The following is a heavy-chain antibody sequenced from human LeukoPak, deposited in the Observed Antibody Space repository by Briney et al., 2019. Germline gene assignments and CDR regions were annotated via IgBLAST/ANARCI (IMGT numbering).Heavy chain of an antibody. CDR2: IIPIFGTT. D-gene: IGHD6-13*01. CDR3: ARPDSSSWSHFDY. V-gene: IGHV1-69*06. Sequence: ASVKVSFKASGGTFSSYDVSWVRQAPGQGLEWMGGIIPIFGTTNYAQKFQGRVTITADMSTSTVYMDLRSLRSEDTAVYYCARPDSSSWSHFDYWGQGTLLTVSS. CDR1: GGTFSSYD. J-gene: IGHJ4*02.